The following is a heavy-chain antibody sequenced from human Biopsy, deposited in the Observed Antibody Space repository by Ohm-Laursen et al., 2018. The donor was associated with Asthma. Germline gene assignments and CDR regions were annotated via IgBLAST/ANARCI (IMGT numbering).Heavy chain of an antibody. Sequence: SLRLSCAASGFSFSDYYMTWMRQAPGKGLEWVSSISSSGSTTYPAESVKGRFTISRDNAQKSLFLQMGSLRAEDTAIYYCARVFESSEWGPFYHFGLDVWGQGTTATVSS. D-gene: IGHD6-25*01. J-gene: IGHJ6*02. CDR3: ARVFESSEWGPFYHFGLDV. CDR2: ISSSGSTT. CDR1: GFSFSDYY. V-gene: IGHV3-11*01.